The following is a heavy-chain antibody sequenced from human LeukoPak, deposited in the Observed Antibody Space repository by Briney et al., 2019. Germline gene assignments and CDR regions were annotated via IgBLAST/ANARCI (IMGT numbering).Heavy chain of an antibody. CDR2: IKQDGSEK. V-gene: IGHV3-7*01. D-gene: IGHD1-26*01. CDR3: ARGGPMGNFDY. J-gene: IGHJ4*02. Sequence: GGSLRLSCAASGFTFSSYWMSWVRQAPGKGLEWVANIKQDGSEKYYVDSVKGRFTISRDNAKNTVYLQMNSLRAEDTAVYYCARGGPMGNFDYWGQGTLVTVSS. CDR1: GFTFSSYW.